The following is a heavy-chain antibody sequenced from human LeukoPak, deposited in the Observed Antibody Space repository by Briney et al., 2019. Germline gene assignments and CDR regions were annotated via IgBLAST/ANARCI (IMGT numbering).Heavy chain of an antibody. Sequence: PGGSLRLSCAVSGFTVSSNYMSWVRQAPGKGLEWVSVIHSGGSTYHADSVKGRFTISRDNSKNTVYLQTNSLRAEDTAVYYCVGATGFGYWGQGTLVTVSS. CDR2: IHSGGST. V-gene: IGHV3-66*01. CDR3: VGATGFGY. J-gene: IGHJ4*02. D-gene: IGHD4-17*01. CDR1: GFTVSSNY.